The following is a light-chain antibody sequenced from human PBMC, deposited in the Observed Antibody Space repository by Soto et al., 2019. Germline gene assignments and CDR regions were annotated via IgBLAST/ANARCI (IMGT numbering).Light chain of an antibody. V-gene: IGKV3-20*01. J-gene: IGKJ1*01. CDR1: QSVSSSY. CDR3: QQYGSSPLT. Sequence: ENGLTQSPGTLSLSPGERATLSCRASQSVSSSYLAWYQQKPGQAPRLLIYGASSRATGIPDRFSGSGSGTDFTLTISRLEPEDFAVYYCQQYGSSPLTFGQGTKVDIK. CDR2: GAS.